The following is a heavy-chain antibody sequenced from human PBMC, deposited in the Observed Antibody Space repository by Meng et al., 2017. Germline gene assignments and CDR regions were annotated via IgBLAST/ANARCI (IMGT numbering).Heavy chain of an antibody. CDR1: GFTFSSYA. D-gene: IGHD4-17*01. V-gene: IGHV3-30*04. Sequence: GGSLRLSCAASGFTFSSYAMHWVRQAPGKGLEWVAVISYDGSNKYYADSVKGRFTISRDNSKNTLYLQMNSLRAEDTAVYYCARDHGAGDYDWFAPWGQGTLVTVSS. J-gene: IGHJ5*02. CDR2: ISYDGSNK. CDR3: ARDHGAGDYDWFAP.